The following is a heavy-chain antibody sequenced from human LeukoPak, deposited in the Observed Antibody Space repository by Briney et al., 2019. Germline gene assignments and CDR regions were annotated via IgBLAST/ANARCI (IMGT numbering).Heavy chain of an antibody. Sequence: GGSLRLSCAASGFTFSSYAMSWVRQAPGKGLEWVSAISGSGGSTYYADSVKGRFTISRDNSKNTLYLQMNSLRAEDTAVYYCAKDRQQLVRARDWFDPWGQGTLVTVSS. J-gene: IGHJ5*02. CDR1: GFTFSSYA. V-gene: IGHV3-23*01. CDR3: AKDRQQLVRARDWFDP. D-gene: IGHD6-13*01. CDR2: ISGSGGST.